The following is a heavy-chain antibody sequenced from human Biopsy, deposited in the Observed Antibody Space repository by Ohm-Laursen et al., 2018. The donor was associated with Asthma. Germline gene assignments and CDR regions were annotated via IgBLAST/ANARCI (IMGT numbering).Heavy chain of an antibody. CDR1: GGTFNTYV. V-gene: IGHV1-69*13. J-gene: IGHJ4*02. Sequence: SVKVSCKSLGGTFNTYVIGWARRAPGQGLEWMGGINSVFGTTTYPQKFQDRVTITADDSTSTVYMELSSLRSEDTAVYYCARKAGSCISRTCYSLDFWGQGTLVTVSS. CDR2: INSVFGTT. CDR3: ARKAGSCISRTCYSLDF. D-gene: IGHD2-2*01.